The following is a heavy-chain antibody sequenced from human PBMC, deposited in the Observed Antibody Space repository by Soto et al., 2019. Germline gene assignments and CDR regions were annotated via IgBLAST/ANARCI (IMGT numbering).Heavy chain of an antibody. V-gene: IGHV1-69*13. D-gene: IGHD2-2*01. Sequence: ASVKVSCKASGGTFSSYAISWVRQAPGQGLEWMGGIIPIFGTANYAQKFQGRVTITADESTSTAYMELSSLRSEDTAVYYCARNIVVVPAAMHYYYYGMDVWGQGTTVTVSS. J-gene: IGHJ6*02. CDR2: IIPIFGTA. CDR1: GGTFSSYA. CDR3: ARNIVVVPAAMHYYYYGMDV.